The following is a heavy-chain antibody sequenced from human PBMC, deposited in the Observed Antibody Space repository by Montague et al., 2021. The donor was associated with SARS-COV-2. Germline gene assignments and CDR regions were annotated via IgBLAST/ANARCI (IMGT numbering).Heavy chain of an antibody. CDR1: GFTFSSYA. Sequence: RLSCAASGFTFSSYAMHWVRQAPGKGLEWVAVISYDGSNKYYADSVKGRFTISRDNSKNTLYLQMNSLRAEDTAVYYCARDREITMVRGAPLYGMDVWGQGTTVTVSS. CDR2: ISYDGSNK. J-gene: IGHJ6*02. V-gene: IGHV3-30-3*01. D-gene: IGHD3-10*01. CDR3: ARDREITMVRGAPLYGMDV.